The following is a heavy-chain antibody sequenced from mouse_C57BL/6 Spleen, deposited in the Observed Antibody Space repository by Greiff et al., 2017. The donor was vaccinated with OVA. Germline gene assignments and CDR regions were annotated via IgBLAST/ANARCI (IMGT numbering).Heavy chain of an antibody. D-gene: IGHD2-5*01. CDR2: ISSGGDYI. Sequence: EVNVVESGEGLVKPGGSLKLSCAASGFTFSSYAMSWVRQTPEKRLEWVAYISSGGDYIYYADTVKGRFTISRDNARNTLYLQMSSLKSEDTAMYYCTGYYSNYDAMDYWGQGTSVTVSS. CDR3: TGYYSNYDAMDY. V-gene: IGHV5-9-1*02. CDR1: GFTFSSYA. J-gene: IGHJ4*01.